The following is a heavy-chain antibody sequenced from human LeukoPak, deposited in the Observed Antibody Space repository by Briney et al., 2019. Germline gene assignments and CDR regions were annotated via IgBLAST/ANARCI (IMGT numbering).Heavy chain of an antibody. CDR2: ISSSSSYI. V-gene: IGHV3-21*01. J-gene: IGHJ4*02. CDR3: ARDPTYYYGSSGYYPFDY. Sequence: GGSLRLSCAASGFTFSNYAMHWVRQAPGKGLEWVSSISSSSSYIYYADSVKGRFTISRDNAKNSLYLQMNSLRAEDTAVYYCARDPTYYYGSSGYYPFDYWGQGTLVTVSS. D-gene: IGHD3-22*01. CDR1: GFTFSNYA.